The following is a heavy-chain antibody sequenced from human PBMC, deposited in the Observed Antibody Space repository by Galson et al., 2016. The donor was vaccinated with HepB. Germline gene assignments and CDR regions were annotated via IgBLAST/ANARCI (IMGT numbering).Heavy chain of an antibody. J-gene: IGHJ2*01. D-gene: IGHD1-26*01. CDR1: GFPFSSAT. CDR3: AKGGYYGPFFWYFDL. Sequence: SLRLSCAASGFPFSSATMHWVRQAPGKGLEWVSGISGSGSNTNYGDSVKGRFTISRDTSKNTVYLKMNSLRAEDTAIYYCAKGGYYGPFFWYFDLWGHGTLVTVSA. CDR2: ISGSGSNT. V-gene: IGHV3-23*01.